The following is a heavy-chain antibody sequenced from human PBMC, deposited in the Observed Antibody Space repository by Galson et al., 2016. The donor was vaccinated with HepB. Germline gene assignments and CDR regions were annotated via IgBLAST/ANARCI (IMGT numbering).Heavy chain of an antibody. CDR2: IREDGSEI. CDR3: ARGIMAAHWGMDV. J-gene: IGHJ6*02. CDR1: GFNFYGYW. D-gene: IGHD3-16*01. Sequence: SLRLSCAAAGFNFYGYWMSWVRQAPGRGLEWVANIREDGSEIYYMESVKVRFTISRDNAKSSLTLQLNILTAEDTAVYYCARGIMAAHWGMDVWGQGTTVIVSS. V-gene: IGHV3-7*03.